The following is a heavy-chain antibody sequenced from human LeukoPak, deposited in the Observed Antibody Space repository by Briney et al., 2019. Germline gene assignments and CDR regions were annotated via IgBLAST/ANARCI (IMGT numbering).Heavy chain of an antibody. J-gene: IGHJ4*02. D-gene: IGHD5-18*01. CDR1: GYMFTAYY. V-gene: IGHV1-2*02. CDR2: TNPKNDVT. CDR3: ARGSSYGFSMPY. Sequence: ASVKVSCRASGYMFTAYYIHWLRQAPGQGLEWMGFTNPKNDVTHYTHNFQGRVTVTSDTSISTVYMELSSLNSDDTAVYYCARGSSYGFSMPYWGQGTLVTVSS.